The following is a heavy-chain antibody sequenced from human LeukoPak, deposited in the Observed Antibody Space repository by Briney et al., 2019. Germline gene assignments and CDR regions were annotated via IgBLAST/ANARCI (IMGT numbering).Heavy chain of an antibody. V-gene: IGHV4-34*01. D-gene: IGHD2-15*01. CDR2: INHSGST. CDR1: GGSFSGYY. CDR3: ARTYCSGGSCHFDY. J-gene: IGHJ4*02. Sequence: SETLSLTCAVYGGSFSGYYWSWIRQPPGKGLEWIGEINHSGSTNYNPSLKSRVTISVDTSKNQFSLKLSSVTAADTAVYYCARTYCSGGSCHFDYWGQGTLVTVSS.